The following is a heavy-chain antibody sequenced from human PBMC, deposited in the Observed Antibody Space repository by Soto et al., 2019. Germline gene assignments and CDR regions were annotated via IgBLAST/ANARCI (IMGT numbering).Heavy chain of an antibody. CDR2: ISGSGGST. J-gene: IGHJ6*02. CDR3: AKDEPLRTYYYYYGMDV. V-gene: IGHV3-23*01. Sequence: EVQLLESGGGLVQPGGSLRLSCAASGFTFSSYAMSWVRQAPGKGLEWVSAISGSGGSTYYADSVKGRFTISRDNSKNTLYLQMNSLRAEDTAVYYCAKDEPLRTYYYYYGMDVWGQGTTVTVSS. D-gene: IGHD4-17*01. CDR1: GFTFSSYA.